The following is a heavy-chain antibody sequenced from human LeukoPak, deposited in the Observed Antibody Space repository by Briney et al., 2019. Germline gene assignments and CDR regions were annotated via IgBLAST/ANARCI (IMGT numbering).Heavy chain of an antibody. J-gene: IGHJ4*02. CDR2: IYYSGST. D-gene: IGHD3-10*01. Sequence: PSETLSLTCTVSGGSVSSGSYYWSWIRQPPGKGLEWIGYIYYSGSTNYNPSLKSRVTISVDTSKNQFSLKLSSVTAADTAVYYCARDPFYYGSGSYQNYYFDYWGQGTLVTVSS. V-gene: IGHV4-61*01. CDR1: GGSVSSGSYY. CDR3: ARDPFYYGSGSYQNYYFDY.